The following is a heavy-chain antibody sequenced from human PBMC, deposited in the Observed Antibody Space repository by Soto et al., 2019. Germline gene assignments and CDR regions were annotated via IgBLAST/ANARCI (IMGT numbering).Heavy chain of an antibody. V-gene: IGHV3-21*04. Sequence: GGSLRLSCVVSGFTFNNYGINWVRQAPGKGLEWVSTVSKIDYTYYSDSVKGRFTISRDNAKNTVSLQMNTLRAEDTAVYYCASEDSIIIPAVSDFWGQGTLVTVSS. D-gene: IGHD2-2*01. J-gene: IGHJ4*02. CDR1: GFTFNNYG. CDR2: VSKIDYT. CDR3: ASEDSIIIPAVSDF.